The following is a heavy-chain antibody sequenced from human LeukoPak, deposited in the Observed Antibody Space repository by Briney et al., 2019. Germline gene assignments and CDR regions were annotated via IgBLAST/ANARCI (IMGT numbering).Heavy chain of an antibody. Sequence: SETLSLTCTVSGGSISSYYWSWIRQPAGKGLEWIGRIYTSGSTNYNPSLKSRVTMSVDTSKNQFSLKLSSVTAADTAVYYCAREVRVLLWFGENNLNFDYWGQGTLVTVSS. J-gene: IGHJ4*02. V-gene: IGHV4-4*07. CDR1: GGSISSYY. CDR2: IYTSGST. D-gene: IGHD3-10*01. CDR3: AREVRVLLWFGENNLNFDY.